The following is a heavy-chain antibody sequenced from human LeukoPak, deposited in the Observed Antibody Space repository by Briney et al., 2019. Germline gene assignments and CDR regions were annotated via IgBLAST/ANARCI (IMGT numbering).Heavy chain of an antibody. CDR3: ARDSSGSYYYYYYGMDV. CDR2: ISYDGSNK. D-gene: IGHD1-26*01. Sequence: PGGSLRLSCAASGFTFSSYAMHWVRQAPGKGLEWEAVISYDGSNKYYADSVKGRFTISRDNSKNTLYLQMNSLRAEDTAVYYCARDSSGSYYYYYYGMDVWGQGTTVTVSS. J-gene: IGHJ6*02. V-gene: IGHV3-30-3*01. CDR1: GFTFSSYA.